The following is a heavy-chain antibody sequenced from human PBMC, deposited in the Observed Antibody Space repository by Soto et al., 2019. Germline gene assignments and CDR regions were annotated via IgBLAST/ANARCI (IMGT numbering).Heavy chain of an antibody. D-gene: IGHD3-22*01. CDR2: LYVRGDT. V-gene: IGHV3-53*01. CDR1: GFDVSKKY. J-gene: IGHJ4*02. Sequence: GGSLRLSCAASGFDVSKKYMTWVRQDPGKGLEWVSVLYVRGDTYYADSVKGRFIISRDISKNTVYLQMNNLRAEDTAVYYCARELDTSGYILTHWGRGTLVTVSS. CDR3: ARELDTSGYILTH.